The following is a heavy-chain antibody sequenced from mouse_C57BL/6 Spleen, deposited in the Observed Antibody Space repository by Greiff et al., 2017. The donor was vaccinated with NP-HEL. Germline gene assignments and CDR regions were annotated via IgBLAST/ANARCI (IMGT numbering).Heavy chain of an antibody. CDR1: GYAFTNYL. CDR3: ARETDGYYEDY. Sequence: VQLQQSGAELVRPGTSVKVSCKASGYAFTNYLIEWVKQRPGQGLEWIGVINPGSGGTNYNEKFKGKATLTADKSSSTAYMQLSSLTSEDSAVYLCARETDGYYEDYWGQGTTLTVSS. V-gene: IGHV1-54*01. D-gene: IGHD2-3*01. J-gene: IGHJ2*01. CDR2: INPGSGGT.